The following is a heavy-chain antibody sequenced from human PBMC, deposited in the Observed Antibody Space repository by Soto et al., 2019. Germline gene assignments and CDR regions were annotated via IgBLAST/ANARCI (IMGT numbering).Heavy chain of an antibody. CDR3: ATGGYGDYLLDY. J-gene: IGHJ4*02. CDR1: GYTLTELS. D-gene: IGHD4-17*01. V-gene: IGHV1-24*01. Sequence: ASVKVSCKVSGYTLTELSMHWVRQAPGKGLEWMGGFDPEDGETIYAQKFQGRVTMTEDTSTDTAYMELSSLRSEDTAVYYCATGGYGDYLLDYWGQGTLVTVSS. CDR2: FDPEDGET.